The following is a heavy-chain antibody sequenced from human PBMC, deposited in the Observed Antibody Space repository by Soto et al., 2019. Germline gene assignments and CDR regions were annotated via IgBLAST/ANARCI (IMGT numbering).Heavy chain of an antibody. J-gene: IGHJ4*02. Sequence: SETLSLTCTVSGGSISSYYWSWIRQPPGKGLEWIGYIYYSGSTNYNPSLKSRVTISVDTSKNQFSLKLSSVTAADTAVYYCARQVTTVTTDFDYWGQGTLVTVSS. CDR2: IYYSGST. V-gene: IGHV4-59*01. D-gene: IGHD4-17*01. CDR3: ARQVTTVTTDFDY. CDR1: GGSISSYY.